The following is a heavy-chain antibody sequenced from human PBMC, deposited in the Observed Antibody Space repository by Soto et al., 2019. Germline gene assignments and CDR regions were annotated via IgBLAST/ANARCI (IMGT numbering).Heavy chain of an antibody. D-gene: IGHD2-15*01. V-gene: IGHV1-24*01. CDR3: AILYCSGGSCYPTYFDY. Sequence: GASVKVSCKVSGYTLTELSMHWVRQAPGKGLEWMGGFDPEDGETIYAQKFQGRVTMTEDTSTDTAYMELSSLRSEDTAVYYCAILYCSGGSCYPTYFDYWGQGTLVTVSS. J-gene: IGHJ4*02. CDR1: GYTLTELS. CDR2: FDPEDGET.